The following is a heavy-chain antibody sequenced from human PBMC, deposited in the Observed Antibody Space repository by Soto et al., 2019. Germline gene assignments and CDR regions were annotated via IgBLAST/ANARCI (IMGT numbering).Heavy chain of an antibody. V-gene: IGHV3-23*01. J-gene: IGHJ5*02. D-gene: IGHD6-19*01. CDR2: ISGSGGST. Sequence: GGSLRLSCAASGFTFSSYAMSWVRQAPGKGLEWVSAISGSGGSTYYADSVKGRFTISRDNSKNTLYLQMNSLRAEDTAVYYCAKGHQRQWLAYNWFDPWGQGTLVTVSS. CDR3: AKGHQRQWLAYNWFDP. CDR1: GFTFSSYA.